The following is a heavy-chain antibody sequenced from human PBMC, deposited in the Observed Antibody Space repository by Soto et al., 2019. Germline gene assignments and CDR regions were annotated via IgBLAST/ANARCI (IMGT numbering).Heavy chain of an antibody. J-gene: IGHJ6*03. CDR2: IYYSGST. CDR1: GGSISSSSYY. D-gene: IGHD3-3*01. V-gene: IGHV4-39*01. Sequence: SETLSLTCTVSGGSISSSSYYWGWIRQPPGKGLEWIGSIYYSGSTYYNPSLKSRVTISVDTSKNQFSLKLSSVTAADTAVYYCARHGNDFWSGYYSAESNFDPGIYYYYYYMDVWGKGTTVTVSS. CDR3: ARHGNDFWSGYYSAESNFDPGIYYYYYYMDV.